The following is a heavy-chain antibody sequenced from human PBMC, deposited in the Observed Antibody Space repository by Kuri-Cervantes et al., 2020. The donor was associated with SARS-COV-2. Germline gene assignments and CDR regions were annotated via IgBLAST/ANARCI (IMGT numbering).Heavy chain of an antibody. CDR2: IIPIFGTA. Sequence: SVKVSCKASGYTFTSNDINWVRQATGQGLEWMGEIIPIFGTANYAQKFQGRVTITADNSTSTAHMELSSLRSEDTAVYYCARDIGDWNPDGFDIWGQGTMVTVSS. CDR3: ARDIGDWNPDGFDI. J-gene: IGHJ3*02. V-gene: IGHV1-69*06. CDR1: GYTFTSND. D-gene: IGHD1-1*01.